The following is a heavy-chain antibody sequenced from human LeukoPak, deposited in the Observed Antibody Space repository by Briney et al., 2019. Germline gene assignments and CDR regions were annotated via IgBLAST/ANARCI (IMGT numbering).Heavy chain of an antibody. CDR2: IYSGGST. D-gene: IGHD6-19*01. V-gene: IGHV3-66*01. Sequence: PGGSLRLSCAASGFTVSSNYMSWVRQAPGKGLEWVSVIYSGGSTYYADSVKGRFTISRDNSKNTLYLQMNSLRAEDTAVYYCARVVVSWLVIHYFDYWGRGTLVTVSS. CDR1: GFTVSSNY. CDR3: ARVVVSWLVIHYFDY. J-gene: IGHJ4*02.